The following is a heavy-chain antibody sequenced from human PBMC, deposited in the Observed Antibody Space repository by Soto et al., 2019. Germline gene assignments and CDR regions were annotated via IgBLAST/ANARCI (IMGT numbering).Heavy chain of an antibody. Sequence: GGSLRLSCAASGFTFSSYSMNWVRQAPGKGLEWVSSISSSSSYIYYADSVKGRFTISRDNAKNSLYLQMNSLRAEDTAVYYCARGVTTVTTAFDPWGQGTLVTVS. D-gene: IGHD4-4*01. V-gene: IGHV3-21*01. CDR1: GFTFSSYS. J-gene: IGHJ5*02. CDR3: ARGVTTVTTAFDP. CDR2: ISSSSSYI.